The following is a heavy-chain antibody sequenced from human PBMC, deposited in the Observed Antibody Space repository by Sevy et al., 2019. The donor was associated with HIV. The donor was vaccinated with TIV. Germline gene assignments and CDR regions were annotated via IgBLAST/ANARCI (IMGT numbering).Heavy chain of an antibody. D-gene: IGHD6-19*01. V-gene: IGHV3-21*01. CDR1: GLTFSNDN. J-gene: IGHJ4*02. CDR3: ARVRYNSALYYFDY. CDR2: ISSESGYI. Sequence: GGSLRLSCAASGLTFSNDNMNWVRQAPGKGLEWVSFISSESGYIYYADSVKGRFSISRDNAKNSLYLQMNSLRAEDTAVYYCARVRYNSALYYFDYWGQGTLVTVSS.